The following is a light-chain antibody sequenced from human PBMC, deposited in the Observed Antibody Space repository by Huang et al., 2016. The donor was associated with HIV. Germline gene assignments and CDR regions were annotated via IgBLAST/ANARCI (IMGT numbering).Light chain of an antibody. CDR1: QGVSSY. Sequence: EIVLTQSPATLSLSPGERATLSCRASQGVSSYLAGYQQKPGQAPRLLICDAFNRAPGIPARFSGCGSGTGFTLTISSLEPEDFAVYYCQQRSNWPPAFGQGTRLEIK. CDR2: DAF. CDR3: QQRSNWPPA. J-gene: IGKJ5*01. V-gene: IGKV3-11*01.